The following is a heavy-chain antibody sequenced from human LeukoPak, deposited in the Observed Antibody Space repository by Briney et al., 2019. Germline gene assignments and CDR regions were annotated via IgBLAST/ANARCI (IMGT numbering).Heavy chain of an antibody. CDR2: IYYSGST. Sequence: PSQTLSLTCTVSGGSISSGGYYWSWIRQHPGKGLEWIGYIYYSGSTYCNPSLKSRVTISVDTSKNQFSLKLSSVTAADTAVYYCATSRGEVGATAADAFDIWGQGTMVTVSS. D-gene: IGHD1-26*01. CDR3: ATSRGEVGATAADAFDI. CDR1: GGSISSGGYY. V-gene: IGHV4-31*03. J-gene: IGHJ3*02.